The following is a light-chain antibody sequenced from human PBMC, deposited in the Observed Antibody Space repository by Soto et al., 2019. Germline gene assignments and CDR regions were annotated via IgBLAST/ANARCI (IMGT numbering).Light chain of an antibody. V-gene: IGKV3-11*01. CDR1: QSVSSY. CDR2: DAS. J-gene: IGKJ5*01. CDR3: QQRNNWPIT. Sequence: EIVLTQSPATLSLSPGERATLSCRASQSVSSYLAWYQQKPGQAPRLLIYDASNRATGIPVRFSGSGSGTDFTLTIRSLEPEDFALYYCQQRNNWPITFGQGTRLEIK.